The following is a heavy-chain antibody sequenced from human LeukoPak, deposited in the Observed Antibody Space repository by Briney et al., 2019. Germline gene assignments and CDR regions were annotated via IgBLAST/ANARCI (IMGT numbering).Heavy chain of an antibody. CDR2: ISSSSSYI. CDR3: ARDPSGGSSWGAYYYDSSGYYLMLDY. D-gene: IGHD3-22*01. J-gene: IGHJ4*02. Sequence: GGFLRLSCAASGFTFSSYSMNWVRQAPGKGLEWVSSISSSSSYIYYADSVKGRFTISRDNAKNSLYLQMNSLRAEDTAVYYCARDPSGGSSWGAYYYDSSGYYLMLDYWGQGTLVTVSS. V-gene: IGHV3-21*01. CDR1: GFTFSSYS.